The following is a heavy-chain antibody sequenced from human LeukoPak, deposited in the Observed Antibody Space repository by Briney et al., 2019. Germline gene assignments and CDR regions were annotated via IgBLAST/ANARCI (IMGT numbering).Heavy chain of an antibody. D-gene: IGHD3-22*01. CDR3: ARSRSPMIAWD. V-gene: IGHV1-18*01. CDR2: ISAYNGDT. J-gene: IGHJ4*02. CDR1: GYTFTSYG. Sequence: ASVKVSFKASGYTFTSYGISWVRQAPGQGLEWMGWISAYNGDTNYAQKLQGRVTMTTDTSTSTAYRELRSLRSDDTAVYYCARSRSPMIAWDWGQGTLVTVSS.